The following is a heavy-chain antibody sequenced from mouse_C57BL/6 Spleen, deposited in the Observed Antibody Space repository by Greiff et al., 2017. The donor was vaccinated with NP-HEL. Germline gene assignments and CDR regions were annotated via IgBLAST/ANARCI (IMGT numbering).Heavy chain of an antibody. Sequence: VQGVESGPGLVAPSQSLSITCTVSGFSLTSYGVSWVRQPPGKGLEWLGVIWGDGSTNYHSALISRLSISKDNSKSQVFLKLNSLQTDDTATYYCAKGRRDYYGSSYVDYAMDYWGQGTSVTVSS. CDR3: AKGRRDYYGSSYVDYAMDY. CDR1: GFSLTSYG. V-gene: IGHV2-3*01. D-gene: IGHD1-1*01. CDR2: IWGDGST. J-gene: IGHJ4*01.